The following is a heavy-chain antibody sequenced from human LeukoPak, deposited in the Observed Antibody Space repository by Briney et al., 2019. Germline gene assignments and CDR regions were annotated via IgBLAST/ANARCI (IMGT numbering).Heavy chain of an antibody. D-gene: IGHD5-12*01. CDR2: IYTSGST. CDR3: ARVASGYDYFDY. Sequence: PSQTLSLTCTVFGGSISSGSYYWSWIRQPAGKGLEWIGRIYTSGSTNYNPSLKSRVTISVDTSKNQFSLKLSSVTAADTAVYYCARVASGYDYFDYWGQGTLVTVSS. V-gene: IGHV4-61*02. J-gene: IGHJ4*02. CDR1: GGSISSGSYY.